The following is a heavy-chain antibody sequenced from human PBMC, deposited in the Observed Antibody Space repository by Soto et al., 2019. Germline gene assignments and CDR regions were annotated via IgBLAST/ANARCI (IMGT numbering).Heavy chain of an antibody. Sequence: EVQLVESGGGLVQPGESLRLSCTVSGITFSSYSMNWVRQAPGKGLEWLSYISSSNTAYADSVKGRFTISRDNAKNSVYLQTNSLRDEDTAVYYCVGDQDVHAPMVHGNYWGRGTRVTVSS. V-gene: IGHV3-48*02. D-gene: IGHD2-8*01. CDR3: VGDQDVHAPMVHGNY. J-gene: IGHJ4*02. CDR2: ISSSNT. CDR1: GITFSSYS.